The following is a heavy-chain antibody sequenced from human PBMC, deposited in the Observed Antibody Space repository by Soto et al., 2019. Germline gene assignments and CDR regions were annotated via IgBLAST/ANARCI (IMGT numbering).Heavy chain of an antibody. Sequence: QVQLVESGGGVVQPARSLRLSCAASGFTFSSYIMHWVRQAPGMGLEWVAVISSDSSEEYYGVSVKGRFTISRDNSKNTLFLQMNSLRADDTAVYYCARGARYSHYAYFDYWGQGNVVTVSP. CDR1: GFTFSSYI. CDR3: ARGARYSHYAYFDY. J-gene: IGHJ4*02. D-gene: IGHD4-4*01. CDR2: ISSDSSEE. V-gene: IGHV3-30*03.